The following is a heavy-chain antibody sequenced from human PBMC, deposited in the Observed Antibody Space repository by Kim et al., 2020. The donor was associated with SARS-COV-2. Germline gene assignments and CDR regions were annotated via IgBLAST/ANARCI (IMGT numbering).Heavy chain of an antibody. Sequence: GGSLRLSCAASGFTFSSYSMNWVRQAPGKGLEWVSYISSSSSTIYYADSVKGRFTISRDNAKNSLYLQMNSLRDEDTAVYYCAREETYYYGSGSKGSLLNYWGQGTLVTVSS. CDR1: GFTFSSYS. CDR3: AREETYYYGSGSKGSLLNY. J-gene: IGHJ4*02. D-gene: IGHD3-10*01. V-gene: IGHV3-48*02. CDR2: ISSSSSTI.